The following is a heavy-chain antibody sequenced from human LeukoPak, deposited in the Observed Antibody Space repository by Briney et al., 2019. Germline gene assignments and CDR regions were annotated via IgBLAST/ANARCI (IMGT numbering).Heavy chain of an antibody. J-gene: IGHJ4*02. Sequence: GGSLRLSCAASGFTFSSYGMNWVRQAPGKGLEWVAVIWYDGSNKHYADSVKGRFTISKDNSKNTLYLQMNSLRAEDTAVYYCARNMGGTFYLDYWGQGTLVTVSS. V-gene: IGHV3-33*08. CDR3: ARNMGGTFYLDY. CDR1: GFTFSSYG. D-gene: IGHD1-26*01. CDR2: IWYDGSNK.